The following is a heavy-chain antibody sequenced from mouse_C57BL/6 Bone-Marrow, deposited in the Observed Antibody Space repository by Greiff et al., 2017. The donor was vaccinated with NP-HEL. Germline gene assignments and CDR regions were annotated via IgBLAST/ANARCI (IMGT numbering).Heavy chain of an antibody. CDR2: IYWDDDK. CDR3: ARLYYYGSSSWFAY. Sequence: ESGPGILQSSQTLSLTCSFSGFSLSTSGMGVSWIRQPSGKGLEWLAHIYWDDDKRYNPSLKSRLTISKDTSRNQVFLKITSVDTADTATYYCARLYYYGSSSWFAYWGQGTLVTVSA. CDR1: GFSLSTSGMG. J-gene: IGHJ3*01. V-gene: IGHV8-12*01. D-gene: IGHD1-1*01.